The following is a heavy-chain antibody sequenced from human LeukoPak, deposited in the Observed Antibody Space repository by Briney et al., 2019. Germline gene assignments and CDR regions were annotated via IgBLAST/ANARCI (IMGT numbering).Heavy chain of an antibody. V-gene: IGHV1-2*02. CDR3: ARDPSNSGYDYLYYFDY. J-gene: IGHJ4*02. CDR1: GYTFTGYY. D-gene: IGHD5-12*01. CDR2: VNPDNGGT. Sequence: ASVKVSCKASGYTFTGYYMHWVRQAPGQGLEWMGWVNPDNGGTNYAQKFQGRVTMTRDMSISTAYMELSRLRSDDTAVYYCARDPSNSGYDYLYYFDYWGQGTLVTVSS.